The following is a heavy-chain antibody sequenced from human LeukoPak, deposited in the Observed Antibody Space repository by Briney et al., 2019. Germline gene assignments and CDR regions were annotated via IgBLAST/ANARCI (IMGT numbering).Heavy chain of an antibody. Sequence: GGSLRLSCAASGFTFSSYAMSWVRQAPGKGLEWVSAISGSGGSTYFADSVKGRFTISRDNSKNTLYLQMNSLRAEDTAVYYCAKDSDFHDYGGNGGFDYWGQGTLVTVSS. J-gene: IGHJ4*02. V-gene: IGHV3-23*01. CDR2: ISGSGGST. D-gene: IGHD4-23*01. CDR3: AKDSDFHDYGGNGGFDY. CDR1: GFTFSSYA.